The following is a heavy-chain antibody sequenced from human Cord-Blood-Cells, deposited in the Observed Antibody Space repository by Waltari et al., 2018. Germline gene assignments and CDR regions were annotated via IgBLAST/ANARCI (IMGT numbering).Heavy chain of an antibody. J-gene: IGHJ4*02. CDR3: ARDEYSSSSFDY. D-gene: IGHD6-6*01. V-gene: IGHV4-34*01. CDR1: GGSFSGSY. CDR2: INHSGST. Sequence: QVQLQQWGAGLLKPSETLSLTCAVYGGSFSGSYWSWIRQPPGKGLEWIGEINHSGSTNYNPSLKSRVTISVDTSKNQFSLKLSSVTAADTAVYYCARDEYSSSSFDYWGQGTLVTVSS.